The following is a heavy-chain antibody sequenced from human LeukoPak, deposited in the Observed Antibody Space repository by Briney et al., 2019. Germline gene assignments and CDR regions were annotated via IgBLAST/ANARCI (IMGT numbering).Heavy chain of an antibody. Sequence: GGSLRLSCAASGFTFSDYYMNWLRQAPGKGLEWLSSISGSGSTIHHADSVEGRFTISRDNPKNSLYLQMNSLRAEDTAVYYCARDGTQYYDVLTGYSNNWFDPWGQGTLVTVSS. D-gene: IGHD3-9*01. CDR2: ISGSGSTI. CDR1: GFTFSDYY. CDR3: ARDGTQYYDVLTGYSNNWFDP. V-gene: IGHV3-11*04. J-gene: IGHJ5*02.